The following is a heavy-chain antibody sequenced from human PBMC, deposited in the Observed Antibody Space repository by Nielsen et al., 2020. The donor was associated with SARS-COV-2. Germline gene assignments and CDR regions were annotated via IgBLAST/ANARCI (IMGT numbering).Heavy chain of an antibody. CDR3: ASSNYGDYYGY. V-gene: IGHV4-59*13. Sequence: SKTLSLTCTVSGGSISSYYWSWIRQPPGKGLEWIGYIYYSGSTNYNPSLKSRVTISVDTSKNQFSLKLSSVTAADTAVYYCASSNYGDYYGYWGQGTLVTVSS. D-gene: IGHD4-17*01. CDR2: IYYSGST. CDR1: GGSISSYY. J-gene: IGHJ4*02.